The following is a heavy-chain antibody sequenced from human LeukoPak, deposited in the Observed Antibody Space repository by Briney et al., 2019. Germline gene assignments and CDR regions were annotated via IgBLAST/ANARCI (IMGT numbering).Heavy chain of an antibody. CDR1: GGSISSYY. D-gene: IGHD3-22*01. Sequence: PSETLSLTCTVSGGSISSYYWSWIRQPAGKGLEWIGRIYTSGSTNYNPSPKSRVTTIVDTSKNQFSLKLSSVTAADTAVYYCARERNTYYDSSGYYYRHYYFDYWGQGTLVTVSS. CDR3: ARERNTYYDSSGYYYRHYYFDY. CDR2: IYTSGST. J-gene: IGHJ4*02. V-gene: IGHV4-4*07.